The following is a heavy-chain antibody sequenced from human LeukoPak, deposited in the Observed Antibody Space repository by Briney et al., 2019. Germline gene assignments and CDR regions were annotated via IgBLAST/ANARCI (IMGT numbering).Heavy chain of an antibody. D-gene: IGHD3-16*01. J-gene: IGHJ4*02. CDR3: AKFGPSDY. CDR2: ISGSGGTT. CDR1: GFTFSNAW. Sequence: GGSLRLSCAASGFTFSNAWMSWVRQAPGKGLEWVSAISGSGGTTYYADSLKGRFTISRDNSKNTLYLQMNSLRTEDTAVYYCAKFGPSDYWGQGTLVTVSS. V-gene: IGHV3-23*01.